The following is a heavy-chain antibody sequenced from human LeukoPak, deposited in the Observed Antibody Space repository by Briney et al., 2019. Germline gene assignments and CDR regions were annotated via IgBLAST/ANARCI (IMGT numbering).Heavy chain of an antibody. CDR1: GGSISSYY. V-gene: IGHV4-59*01. J-gene: IGHJ4*02. Sequence: TSETLSLTCTVSGGSISSYYWSWIRQPPGKGLEWIGYIHYSGSTNYNPSLKSPFTISVDTSKSQFSLKENSVTAADTAVYYCASGTYYYFDFWGQGALVTVSS. D-gene: IGHD6-13*01. CDR2: IHYSGST. CDR3: ASGTYYYFDF.